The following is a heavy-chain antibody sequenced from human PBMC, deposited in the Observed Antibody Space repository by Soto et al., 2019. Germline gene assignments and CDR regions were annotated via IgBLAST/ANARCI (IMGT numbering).Heavy chain of an antibody. CDR1: GYTFTGYY. J-gene: IGHJ3*02. CDR2: IIPIFGTA. D-gene: IGHD5-12*01. CDR3: ARHHLVASDAFDI. Sequence: SVKVSCKASGYTFTGYYMHWVRQAPGQGLEWMGGIIPIFGTANYAQKFQGRVTITADESTSTAYMELSSLRSEDTAVYYCARHHLVASDAFDIWGQGTMVTVSS. V-gene: IGHV1-69*13.